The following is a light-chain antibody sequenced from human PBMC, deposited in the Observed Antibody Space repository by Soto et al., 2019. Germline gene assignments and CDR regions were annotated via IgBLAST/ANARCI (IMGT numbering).Light chain of an antibody. Sequence: EIVLTQSPATLSLSPGERATLSCRASQRVSSYLAWYQQKPGQAPRLLIYDASNRATGIPARFSGSGSGTDFTLTISSLEPEDFAVYYCNQLSTCAPMYTFGQWTKLEIK. CDR1: QRVSSY. V-gene: IGKV3-11*01. CDR3: NQLSTCAPMYT. J-gene: IGKJ2*01. CDR2: DAS.